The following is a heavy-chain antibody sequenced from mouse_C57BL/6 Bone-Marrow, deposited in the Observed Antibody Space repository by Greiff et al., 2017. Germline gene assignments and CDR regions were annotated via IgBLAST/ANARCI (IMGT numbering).Heavy chain of an antibody. J-gene: IGHJ4*01. CDR3: ARDYYGYYYYYAVGY. CDR1: GYTFTSYW. Sequence: VQLQQSGAELVMPGASVKLSCKASGYTFTSYWMHWVKQRPGQGLEWIGEIDPSDSYTNYNQKFKGKSTLTVDKSSSTAYMQLSSLTSEDSAVYYCARDYYGYYYYYAVGYWGQGTSVTVSS. V-gene: IGHV1-69*01. D-gene: IGHD2-12*01. CDR2: IDPSDSYT.